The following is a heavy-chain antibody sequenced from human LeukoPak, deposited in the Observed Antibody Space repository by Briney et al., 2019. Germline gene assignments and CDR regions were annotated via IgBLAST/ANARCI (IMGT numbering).Heavy chain of an antibody. CDR1: GFTFSRYS. CDR2: IKPDGSER. Sequence: GGSLRLSCAASGFTFSRYSMNWVRQAPWKGLEWVAHIKPDGSERHYVDSVRGRFTISRDDAKNSLYLQMNSLTVEDTAVYYCARDSGSGGPWGQGTLVTVSS. V-gene: IGHV3-7*01. D-gene: IGHD5-12*01. CDR3: ARDSGSGGP. J-gene: IGHJ5*02.